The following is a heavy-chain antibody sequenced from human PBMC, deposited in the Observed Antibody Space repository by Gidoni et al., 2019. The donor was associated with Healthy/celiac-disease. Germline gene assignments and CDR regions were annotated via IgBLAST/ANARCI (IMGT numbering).Heavy chain of an antibody. J-gene: IGHJ4*02. D-gene: IGHD6-19*01. CDR2: ISPGDSDT. Sequence: EVQLVQSGAEVKKPGESLKISCKGSGYSFTSYWIGWVRQMPGKGLEWMGIISPGDSDTRYSPSFQGQVTISADKSISTAYLQWSSLKASDTAMYYCARRKGIAVADYYFDYWGQGTLVTVSS. CDR1: GYSFTSYW. CDR3: ARRKGIAVADYYFDY. V-gene: IGHV5-51*03.